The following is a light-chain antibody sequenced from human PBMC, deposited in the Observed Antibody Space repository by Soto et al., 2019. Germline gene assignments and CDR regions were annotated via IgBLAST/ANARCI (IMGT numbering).Light chain of an antibody. CDR1: QTVSGNY. CDR3: QLYGSSPPYT. V-gene: IGKV3-20*01. CDR2: GSS. J-gene: IGKJ2*01. Sequence: EIVLTQSPGILSLSPGERATISCRASQTVSGNYLAWYQQKPGQAPRLLIYGSSDRATGIPDRFSGSGSGTDFTLTINRVEPEDFAVYYCQLYGSSPPYTFGHGTTLEL.